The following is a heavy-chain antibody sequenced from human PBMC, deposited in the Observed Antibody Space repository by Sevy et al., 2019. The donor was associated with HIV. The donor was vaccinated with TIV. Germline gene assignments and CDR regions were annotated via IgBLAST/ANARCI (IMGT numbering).Heavy chain of an antibody. Sequence: SETLSLTCTVSGGSISSYYWSWIRQPPGKGLEWIGYIYYSGSTNYNPSLKSRVTISVDTSKNQFSLKLSSVTAADTAVYYCARERRDGYCSSTSCYNVDNWFDPWGQGTLVTASS. CDR1: GGSISSYY. V-gene: IGHV4-59*01. CDR2: IYYSGST. CDR3: ARERRDGYCSSTSCYNVDNWFDP. D-gene: IGHD2-2*02. J-gene: IGHJ5*02.